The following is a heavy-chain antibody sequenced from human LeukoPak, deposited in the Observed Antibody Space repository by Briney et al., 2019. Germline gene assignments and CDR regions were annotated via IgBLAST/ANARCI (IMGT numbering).Heavy chain of an antibody. V-gene: IGHV4-59*01. CDR3: AREVYMGYFDY. Sequence: SETLSLTCTVSGGSISSYYWSWIRQPPGKGLEWIGYIYYSGSTNYDPSLKSRVTISVDTSKNQFSLKLSSVTAAGTAVYYCAREVYMGYFDYWGQGTLVTVSS. J-gene: IGHJ4*02. D-gene: IGHD1-14*01. CDR1: GGSISSYY. CDR2: IYYSGST.